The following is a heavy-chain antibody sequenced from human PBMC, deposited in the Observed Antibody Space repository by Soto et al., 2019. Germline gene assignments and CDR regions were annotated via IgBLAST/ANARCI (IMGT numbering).Heavy chain of an antibody. J-gene: IGHJ4*02. D-gene: IGHD2-15*01. CDR2: ISSSSSTI. Sequence: PGGSLRLSCAASGVTFSSYSMNWVRQAPGKGLEWVSYISSSSSTIYYTDSVKGRFTISRDNAKNSLYLQMNSLRDEDTAVYYCARDQSSVGYCSSGSCSGCDNCGQGTRGTVPS. CDR3: ARDQSSVGYCSSGSCSGCDN. V-gene: IGHV3-48*02. CDR1: GVTFSSYS.